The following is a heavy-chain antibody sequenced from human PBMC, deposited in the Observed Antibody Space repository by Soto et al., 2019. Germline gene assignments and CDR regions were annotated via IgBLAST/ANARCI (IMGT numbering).Heavy chain of an antibody. J-gene: IGHJ1*01. Sequence: GGSLRLSCAASGFTLSSYGMSWVRQVPGKGLEWVSSISDSGGTTYYADSVEGRFTISRDISKNTLHLQMSSLRAEDTAVYYCAKDAAEQQLVRDFQHWGQGTLVTVSS. V-gene: IGHV3-23*01. CDR2: ISDSGGTT. D-gene: IGHD6-13*01. CDR1: GFTLSSYG. CDR3: AKDAAEQQLVRDFQH.